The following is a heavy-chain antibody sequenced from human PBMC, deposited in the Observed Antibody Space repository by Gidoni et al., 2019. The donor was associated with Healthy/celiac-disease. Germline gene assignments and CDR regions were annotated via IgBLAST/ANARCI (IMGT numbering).Heavy chain of an antibody. J-gene: IGHJ4*02. CDR3: ARGAWTFDY. D-gene: IGHD5-12*01. Sequence: QVQLQESGPGLVTPSETLSLTCPVPGGSISSYYWSWIRQPPGKGLEWIGYIYYSGSTNYNPSLKSRVTISVDTSKNQFSLKLSSVTAADTAVYYCARGAWTFDYWGQGTLVTVSS. CDR2: IYYSGST. V-gene: IGHV4-59*01. CDR1: GGSISSYY.